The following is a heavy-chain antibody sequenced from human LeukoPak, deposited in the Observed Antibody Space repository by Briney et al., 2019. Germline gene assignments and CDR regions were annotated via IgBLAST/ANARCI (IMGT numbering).Heavy chain of an antibody. CDR1: GGSISSGSYY. J-gene: IGHJ5*02. CDR2: IYTSGST. D-gene: IGHD3-3*01. Sequence: SETLSLTCTVSGGSISSGSYYWSWIRQPAGKGLEWIGRIYTSGSTNYNPSLKSRVTISVDTSKNQLSLKLSSVTAADTAVYYCARDLWSGYPDYNWFDPWGQGTLVTVSS. CDR3: ARDLWSGYPDYNWFDP. V-gene: IGHV4-61*02.